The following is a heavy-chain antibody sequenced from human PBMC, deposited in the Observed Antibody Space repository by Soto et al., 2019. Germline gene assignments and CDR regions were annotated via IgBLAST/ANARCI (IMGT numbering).Heavy chain of an antibody. CDR2: IYYSGST. CDR3: ARFNSDYYGSGSYYNVYYYYGMDV. CDR1: GGSISSYY. Sequence: SQTLSLTCTVSGGSISSYYWIWIRQPPGKGLEWIGYIYYSGSTNYNPSLKSRVTISVDTSKNQFSLKLSSVTAADTAVYYCARFNSDYYGSGSYYNVYYYYGMDVWGQGTTVTVSS. D-gene: IGHD3-10*01. J-gene: IGHJ6*02. V-gene: IGHV4-59*01.